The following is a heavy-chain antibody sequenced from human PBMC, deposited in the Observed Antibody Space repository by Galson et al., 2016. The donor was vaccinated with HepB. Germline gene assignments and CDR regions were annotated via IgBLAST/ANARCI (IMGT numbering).Heavy chain of an antibody. Sequence: SLRLSCAASGFMFSTFAMHWVRQAPGKGLVWVSRIYSDGSNMNYADSVKGRFTISRDNAKNTLYLRMDNLRVDDTAVYYCVRGDWGAGYWGQGTLVTVSS. V-gene: IGHV3-74*01. CDR1: GFMFSTFA. J-gene: IGHJ4*02. D-gene: IGHD7-27*01. CDR3: VRGDWGAGY. CDR2: IYSDGSNM.